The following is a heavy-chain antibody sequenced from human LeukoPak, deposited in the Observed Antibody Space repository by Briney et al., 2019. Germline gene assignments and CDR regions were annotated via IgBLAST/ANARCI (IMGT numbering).Heavy chain of an antibody. V-gene: IGHV3-53*01. D-gene: IGHD4-23*01. CDR2: IYSDGSA. CDR3: ARSKVETGRYFSYYMDV. Sequence: PGGSLRLSCAASGFTVSGYYMNWVRQAPGKGLEWVSVIYSDGSAYYADSVKGRFTISRDNSKNTLHLQMNSLRAEDTAVYYCARSKVETGRYFSYYMDVWGKGTTVTVSS. J-gene: IGHJ6*03. CDR1: GFTVSGYY.